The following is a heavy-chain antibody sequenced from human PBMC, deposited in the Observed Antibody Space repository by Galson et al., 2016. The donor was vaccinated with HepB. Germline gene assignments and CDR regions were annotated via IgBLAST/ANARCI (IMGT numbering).Heavy chain of an antibody. CDR2: ISRRGDST. D-gene: IGHD2-2*01. J-gene: IGHJ6*04. Sequence: SLRLSCAASGFTFRNYGMTWVRQAPGKGLEVVSSISRRGDSTDYADSVKGRFTISRDNSKNTLSLQMNSPTADDTAIYYCVQGSTAPAVWGKGTTVTVSS. CDR3: VQGSTAPAV. V-gene: IGHV3-23*01. CDR1: GFTFRNYG.